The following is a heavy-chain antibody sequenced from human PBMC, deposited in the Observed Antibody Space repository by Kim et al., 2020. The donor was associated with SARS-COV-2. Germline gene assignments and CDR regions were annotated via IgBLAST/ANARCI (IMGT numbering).Heavy chain of an antibody. CDR3: ATEVGPSLFDT. Sequence: GGSLRLSCAASGFAFSTYGMAWVRQAPGKGLEWVSTINYSGTNTHYADSVRGRITISRDNSKNTLHLQMNSLRTEDTAIYYCATEVGPSLFDTWGQGTLVTVSS. CDR1: GFAFSTYG. V-gene: IGHV3-23*01. CDR2: INYSGTNT. D-gene: IGHD1-26*01. J-gene: IGHJ5*02.